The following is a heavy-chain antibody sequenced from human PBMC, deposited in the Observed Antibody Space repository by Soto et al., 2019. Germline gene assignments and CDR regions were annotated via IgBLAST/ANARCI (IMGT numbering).Heavy chain of an antibody. Sequence: QLQLQESGPGLVKPSETLSLTCTVSGGSISSSSYYWGWIRQPPGKGLEWIGSLYYSGSTYYNPSLKSRVTISVDTSKNQFSLKLSSVPAADTAVYYCARHALGYCSSTSCYPNWFDPWGQGTLVTVSS. J-gene: IGHJ5*02. CDR1: GGSISSSSYY. CDR3: ARHALGYCSSTSCYPNWFDP. CDR2: LYYSGST. V-gene: IGHV4-39*01. D-gene: IGHD2-2*01.